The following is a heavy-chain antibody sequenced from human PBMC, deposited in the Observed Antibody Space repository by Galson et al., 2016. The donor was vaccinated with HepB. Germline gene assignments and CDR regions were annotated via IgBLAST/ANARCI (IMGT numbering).Heavy chain of an antibody. D-gene: IGHD1-1*01. Sequence: SLRLSCAASGFALSGSGLNWVRQAPGKGLQWISYISSRVSPIYYADSVKGRFTISRDNAKNSVYLQMNNLRDEDTGVYYCARYQGLIPRFNFALDVWGQGTTVTVSS. CDR3: ARYQGLIPRFNFALDV. CDR2: ISSRVSPI. CDR1: GFALSGSG. V-gene: IGHV3-48*02. J-gene: IGHJ6*02.